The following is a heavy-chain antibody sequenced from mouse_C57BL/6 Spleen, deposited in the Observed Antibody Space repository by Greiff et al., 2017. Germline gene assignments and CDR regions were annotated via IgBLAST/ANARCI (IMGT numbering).Heavy chain of an antibody. V-gene: IGHV1-63*01. Sequence: QVQLQQSGAELVRPGTSVKMSCKASGYTFTNYWIGWAKQRPGHGLEWIGDIYPGGGYTNYNEKFKGKATLTAAKSSSTAYMQFSSLTSEDSAIYYCARRGDYDYDYDYWGQGTTLTVSS. CDR3: ARRGDYDYDYDY. J-gene: IGHJ2*01. CDR2: IYPGGGYT. D-gene: IGHD2-4*01. CDR1: GYTFTNYW.